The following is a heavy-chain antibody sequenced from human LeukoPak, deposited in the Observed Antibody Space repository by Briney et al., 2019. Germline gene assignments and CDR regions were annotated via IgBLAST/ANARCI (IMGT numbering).Heavy chain of an antibody. CDR1: GFTFSSYA. CDR2: ISGSGGNT. Sequence: GGSLRLSCAASGFTFSSYAVSWVRQAPGKGLEWVSTISGSGGNTYYADSVKGRFTISRDNSKNTLYLQMNSLRAEDTAVYYCAKESLRNTVTTRSEADYWGQGTLVTVSS. J-gene: IGHJ4*02. D-gene: IGHD4-17*01. CDR3: AKESLRNTVTTRSEADY. V-gene: IGHV3-23*01.